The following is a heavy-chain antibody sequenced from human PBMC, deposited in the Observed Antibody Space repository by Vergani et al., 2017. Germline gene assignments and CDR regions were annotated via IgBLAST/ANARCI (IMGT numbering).Heavy chain of an antibody. Sequence: QVRLEESGPGLVKPSETLSLTCSVSGYSIGSGFYWAWIRQSPGEGLQWLTSIHNRGKTYHNPSLKSRVSVSLDTSKNRFSLNLTSVTAADTAVYYCERGRGDNWYFDLWGRGTLVTVSS. D-gene: IGHD3-10*01. CDR3: ERGRGDNWYFDL. V-gene: IGHV4-38-2*01. J-gene: IGHJ2*01. CDR1: GYSIGSGFY. CDR2: IHNRGKT.